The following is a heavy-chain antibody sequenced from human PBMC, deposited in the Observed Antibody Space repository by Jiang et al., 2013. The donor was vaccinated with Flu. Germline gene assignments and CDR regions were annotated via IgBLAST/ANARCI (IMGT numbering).Heavy chain of an antibody. CDR3: ARGRSRPVVPAAINYYYGMDV. D-gene: IGHD2-2*01. CDR2: INHSGST. J-gene: IGHJ6*02. CDR1: GGSFSGYY. V-gene: IGHV4-34*01. Sequence: GLVKPSETLSLTCAVYGGSFSGYYWSWIRQPPGKGLEWIGEINHSGSTNYNPSLKSRVTISVDTSKNQFSLKLSSVTAADTAVYYCARGRSRPVVPAAINYYYGMDVWGQGTTVTVSS.